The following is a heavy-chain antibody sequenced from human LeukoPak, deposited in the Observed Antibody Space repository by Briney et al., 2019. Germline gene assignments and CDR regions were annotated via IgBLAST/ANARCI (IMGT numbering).Heavy chain of an antibody. Sequence: PGGSLRLSCAASGFTFSSYSMNWVRQAPGKGLEWVSSISSSSSYIYYADSVKGRFTISRDNAKNSLYLQMNSLRAEDTAVYYCARDQTGHFWSGYLRSSRVGYFDYWGQGTLVTVSS. CDR1: GFTFSSYS. J-gene: IGHJ4*02. CDR3: ARDQTGHFWSGYLRSSRVGYFDY. V-gene: IGHV3-21*01. CDR2: ISSSSSYI. D-gene: IGHD3-3*02.